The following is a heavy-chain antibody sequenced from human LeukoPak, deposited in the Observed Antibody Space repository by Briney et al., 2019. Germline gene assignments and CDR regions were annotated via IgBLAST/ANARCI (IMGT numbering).Heavy chain of an antibody. Sequence: PSETLSLTCTVSGGSISSGDYYWSWIRQPPGKGLEWIGYIYNSGSTYYNLSLKSRVIISVDTSKNQFSLKLSSVTAADTAVYYCARDWHSSSGWFDPWGQGTLVTVSS. CDR1: GGSISSGDYY. J-gene: IGHJ5*02. V-gene: IGHV4-30-4*01. D-gene: IGHD6-6*01. CDR2: IYNSGST. CDR3: ARDWHSSSGWFDP.